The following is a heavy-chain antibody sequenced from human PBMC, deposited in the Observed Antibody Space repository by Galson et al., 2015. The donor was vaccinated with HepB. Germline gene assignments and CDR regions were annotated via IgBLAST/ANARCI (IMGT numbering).Heavy chain of an antibody. CDR3: ARQQVAIVGATTAWYFDL. CDR1: GYSFTSYW. Sequence: QSGAEVKKPGESLKISCKGSGYSFTSYWIGWVRQMPGKGLEWMGIIYPGDSDTRYSPSFQGQVTISADKSISTAYLQWSSLKASDTAMYYCARQQVAIVGATTAWYFDLWGRGTLVTVSS. D-gene: IGHD1-26*01. J-gene: IGHJ2*01. CDR2: IYPGDSDT. V-gene: IGHV5-51*01.